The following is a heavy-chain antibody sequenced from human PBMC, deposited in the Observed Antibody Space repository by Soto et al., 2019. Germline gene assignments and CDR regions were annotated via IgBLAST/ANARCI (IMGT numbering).Heavy chain of an antibody. V-gene: IGHV3-74*01. CDR1: GFTFSSHW. CDR3: ARDLTWNQADY. Sequence: EVQLVESGGGLVQPGGSLRISCSASGFTFSSHWMHWVRQGPEKGLLWVSRINTDGSNTNYADSVKGRFTISRDNARNTLYLQMNSLRVEDTAVYYCARDLTWNQADYWGQGTLFTVSS. D-gene: IGHD1-1*01. CDR2: INTDGSNT. J-gene: IGHJ4*02.